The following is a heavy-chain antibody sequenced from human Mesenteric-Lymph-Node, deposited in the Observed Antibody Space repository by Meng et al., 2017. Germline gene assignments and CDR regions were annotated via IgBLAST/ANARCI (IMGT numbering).Heavy chain of an antibody. D-gene: IGHD3/OR15-3a*01. CDR2: TYYRSKWYN. CDR3: AHMDRHP. CDR1: GDSVSNKSAA. Sequence: QRRLQQTGAGLVKRSQTLSRTCAIPGDSVSNKSAAWTWIRQSPSRGLEWLGRTYYRSKWYNDYALSLKSRLTINPNTSKNQFSLQVNSVTPEDTSVYYCAHMDRHPWGQGTLVTVSS. J-gene: IGHJ5*02. V-gene: IGHV6-1*01.